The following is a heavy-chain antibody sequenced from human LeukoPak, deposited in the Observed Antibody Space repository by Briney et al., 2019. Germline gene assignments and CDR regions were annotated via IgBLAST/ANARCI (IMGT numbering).Heavy chain of an antibody. CDR1: GFTFSSYW. CDR2: IKQDGSEK. J-gene: IGHJ4*02. Sequence: GGSLRLSXAASGFTFSSYWMSWVRQAPGKGLEWVANIKQDGSEKYYVDSVKGRFTISRDNAKNSLYLQMNSLRAEDTAVYYRARGGLVVVVAATSYFDYWGQGTLVTVSS. V-gene: IGHV3-7*04. CDR3: ARGGLVVVVAATSYFDY. D-gene: IGHD2-15*01.